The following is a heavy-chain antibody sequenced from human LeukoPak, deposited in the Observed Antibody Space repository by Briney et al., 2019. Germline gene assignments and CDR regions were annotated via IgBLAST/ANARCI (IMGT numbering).Heavy chain of an antibody. V-gene: IGHV4-34*01. CDR1: GGSISSYY. J-gene: IGHJ4*02. CDR3: AREIGRDGYSY. D-gene: IGHD5-24*01. CDR2: INHSGST. Sequence: KSSETLSLTCTVSGGSISSYYWSWIRQPPGKGLEWIGEINHSGSTNYNPSLKSRVTISVDTSKNQFSLKLSSVTAADTAVYYCAREIGRDGYSYWGQGTLVTVSS.